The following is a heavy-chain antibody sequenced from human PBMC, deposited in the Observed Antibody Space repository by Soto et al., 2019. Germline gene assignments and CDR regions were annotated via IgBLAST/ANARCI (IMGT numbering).Heavy chain of an antibody. CDR2: INSDGSST. CDR3: AREGVVVISNDAFDI. J-gene: IGHJ3*02. D-gene: IGHD3-22*01. V-gene: IGHV3-74*01. CDR1: GFTFSSYW. Sequence: GGSLRLSCAASGFTFSSYWMHWVRQAPGKGLVWVSRINSDGSSTSYADSVKGRFTISRDNAKNTLYLQMNSLRAEDTAVYYCAREGVVVISNDAFDIWGQGTMVTVSS.